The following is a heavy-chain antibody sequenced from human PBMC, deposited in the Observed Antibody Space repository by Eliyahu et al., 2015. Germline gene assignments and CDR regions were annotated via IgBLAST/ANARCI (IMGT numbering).Heavy chain of an antibody. D-gene: IGHD2-15*01. CDR2: ISGSGSTT. V-gene: IGHV3-23*01. CDR1: GFTFSNXG. Sequence: EVQLLESGGGLVQPGGSLRLSXAAAGFTFSNXGXGLVRPAPGGGXXWVSTISGSGSTTYFADSVKGRLTMSRDNSKNTLYLKMSSLRAEDTALYYCAKGEESSGVYPWVYYGMDVWGQGTTVIVS. CDR3: AKGEESSGVYPWVYYGMDV. J-gene: IGHJ6*02.